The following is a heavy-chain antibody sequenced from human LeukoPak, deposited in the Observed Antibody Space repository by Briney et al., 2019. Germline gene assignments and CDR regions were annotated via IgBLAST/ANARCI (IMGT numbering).Heavy chain of an antibody. J-gene: IGHJ4*02. CDR2: IYSGGST. V-gene: IGHV3-53*01. CDR3: ASDRKAADFDY. CDR1: GFTVSSNY. D-gene: IGHD6-13*01. Sequence: GGSLRLSCAASGFTVSSNYMSWVRQAQGKGLEWVSVIYSGGSTYYADSVKGRFTISRDNSKNTLYLQMNSLRAEDTAVYYCASDRKAADFDYWGQGTLVTVSS.